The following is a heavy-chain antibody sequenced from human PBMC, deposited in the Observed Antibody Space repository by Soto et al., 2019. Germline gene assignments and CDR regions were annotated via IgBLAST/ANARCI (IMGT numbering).Heavy chain of an antibody. V-gene: IGHV1-69*13. J-gene: IGHJ6*04. CDR3: ARARTGTTDYYYYCGMDV. Sequence: SVKVSCKASGGTFSSYAISWVRQAPGQGLEWMGGIIPIFGTANYAQKFQGRVTITADESTSTAYMELSSLRSEDTAVYYCARARTGTTDYYYYCGMDVWGKGTTVTVAS. CDR2: IIPIFGTA. CDR1: GGTFSSYA. D-gene: IGHD1-7*01.